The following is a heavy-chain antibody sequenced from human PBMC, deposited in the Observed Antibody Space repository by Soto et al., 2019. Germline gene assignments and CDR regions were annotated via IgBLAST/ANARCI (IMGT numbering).Heavy chain of an antibody. Sequence: ASVKVSCKASGYTFTSYGIHWVRQAPGQRLEWMGWINAANGDTKYSPKFQGRVTITRDTSASTAYMELSSLRSEDTAAYYCVRRQVSATGIDWFDPWGQGTLVTVSS. J-gene: IGHJ5*02. CDR3: VRRQVSATGIDWFDP. CDR1: GYTFTSYG. V-gene: IGHV1-3*01. D-gene: IGHD6-13*01. CDR2: INAANGDT.